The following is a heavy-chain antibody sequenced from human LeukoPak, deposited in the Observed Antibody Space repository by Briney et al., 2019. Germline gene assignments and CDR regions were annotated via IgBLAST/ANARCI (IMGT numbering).Heavy chain of an antibody. D-gene: IGHD1-1*01. J-gene: IGHJ4*02. CDR1: GFTFSSYG. Sequence: PGGSLRLSCAASGFTFSSYGMHWVRQAPGKGLEWVAVIWYDGSNKYYADSVKGRFTISRDNSKNTLYLQMNSLRAEDTAVYYCAKDEGTGTWDYWGQGTLVTVSS. CDR3: AKDEGTGTWDY. CDR2: IWYDGSNK. V-gene: IGHV3-33*06.